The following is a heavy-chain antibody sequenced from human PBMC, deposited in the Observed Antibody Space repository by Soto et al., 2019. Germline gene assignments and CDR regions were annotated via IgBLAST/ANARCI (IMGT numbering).Heavy chain of an antibody. V-gene: IGHV1-2*04. CDR3: ARTVGGNSVGWFDP. J-gene: IGHJ5*02. CDR2: INPNSGGT. CDR1: GYTFTGYY. D-gene: IGHD2-21*02. Sequence: GASVKVSCKASGYTFTGYYMHWVRHSPGQGLEWMGWINPNSGGTNYAQKFQGWVTMTRDTSISTAYMELSRLRSDDTAVYYCARTVGGNSVGWFDPWGQGTLVTVSS.